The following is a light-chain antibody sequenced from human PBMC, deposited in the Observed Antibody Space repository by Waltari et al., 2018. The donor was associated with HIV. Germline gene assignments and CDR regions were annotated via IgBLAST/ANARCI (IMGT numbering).Light chain of an antibody. J-gene: IGLJ2*01. V-gene: IGLV2-23*01. CDR2: EAS. Sequence: QSALTQPASVSGSPGQSITISCTGTSSDVGSYNLVSCYQQHPGKAPKLMIYEASKRPSGVSNRFSGSKSGNTASLTISGLQAEDEADYYCCSYAGSSTFDVVFGGGTKLTVL. CDR1: SSDVGSYNL. CDR3: CSYAGSSTFDVV.